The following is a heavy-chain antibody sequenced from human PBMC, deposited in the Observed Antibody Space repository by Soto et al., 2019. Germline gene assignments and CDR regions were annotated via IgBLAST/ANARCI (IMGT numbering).Heavy chain of an antibody. Sequence: EVQLVESGGGLVQPGESLRLSCAASGFTLSSRWMHWVRQAPGKGLVWDSRIKTDGSSTSYADSVKGRFTISRDNAKNTLYLQMNSLRAEDTAMYYCARDQDTFGQAVFDSWGQGTLVTVSS. D-gene: IGHD3-16*01. CDR3: ARDQDTFGQAVFDS. V-gene: IGHV3-74*01. CDR2: IKTDGSST. CDR1: GFTLSSRW. J-gene: IGHJ4*02.